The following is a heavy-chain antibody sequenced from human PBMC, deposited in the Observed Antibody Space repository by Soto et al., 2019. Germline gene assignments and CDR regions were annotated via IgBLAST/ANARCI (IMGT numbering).Heavy chain of an antibody. J-gene: IGHJ4*02. CDR3: ARGRYGDY. Sequence: GHLVPSGAEVKKPGASVKVSCKGSGYTFTSYCITWVRQAPGQGLEWMGWISAHNGNTDYAQKLQGRVTVTRDTSTSTAYMELRSLRSDDTAVYYCARGRYGDYWGQGALVTVSS. D-gene: IGHD1-1*01. V-gene: IGHV1-18*01. CDR1: GYTFTSYC. CDR2: ISAHNGNT.